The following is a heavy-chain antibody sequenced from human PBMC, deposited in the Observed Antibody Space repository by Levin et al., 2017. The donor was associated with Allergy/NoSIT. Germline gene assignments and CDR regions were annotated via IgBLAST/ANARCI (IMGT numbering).Heavy chain of an antibody. CDR2: IFYSGST. D-gene: IGHD1-26*01. J-gene: IGHJ4*02. CDR3: ARSGSYRLNFDY. V-gene: IGHV4-59*01. Sequence: PSETLSLXXXXXGGHSSSTSLGWIPHHTVNGLVWIGHIFYSGSTNYNPSLKSRVTISVDTSKNQFSLKLSSVTAADTAVYYCARSGSYRLNFDYWGQGTLVTVSS. CDR1: GGHSSSTS.